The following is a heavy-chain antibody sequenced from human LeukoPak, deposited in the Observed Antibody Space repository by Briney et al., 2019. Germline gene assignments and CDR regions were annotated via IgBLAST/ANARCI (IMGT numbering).Heavy chain of an antibody. J-gene: IGHJ5*02. CDR1: GGSISSYY. CDR3: AREGDKYANWFDT. CDR2: IYYSGST. D-gene: IGHD2-8*01. V-gene: IGHV4-59*01. Sequence: SETLSLICTVSGGSISSYYWSWIRQPPGKGLEWIGYIYYSGSTNYNPSLKSRVTISVDTSNNQFSLNLSSVTAADTAVYYCAREGDKYANWFDTWGQGTLVTVSS.